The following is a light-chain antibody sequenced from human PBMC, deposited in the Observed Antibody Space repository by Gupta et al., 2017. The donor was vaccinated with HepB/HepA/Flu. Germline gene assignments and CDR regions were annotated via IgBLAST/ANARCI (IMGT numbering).Light chain of an antibody. CDR2: VAS. J-gene: IGKJ1*01. Sequence: DIQVTQSPSFLSASVGDRVTITCRASQGISSYLAWYQQKPGKAPNLLIYVASTLESGVPSRFSGSGSWTEFTLTISSLQPEDFATYNWKQLNDYTRTFGQGSKVEI. CDR1: QGISSY. CDR3: KQLNDYTRT. V-gene: IGKV1-9*01.